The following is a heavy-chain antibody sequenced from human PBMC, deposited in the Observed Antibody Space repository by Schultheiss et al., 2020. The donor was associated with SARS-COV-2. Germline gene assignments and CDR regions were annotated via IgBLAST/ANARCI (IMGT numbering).Heavy chain of an antibody. V-gene: IGHV3-30*04. J-gene: IGHJ5*02. CDR3: ARDRRYYGWFDP. CDR2: ISYDGSNK. D-gene: IGHD2/OR15-2a*01. Sequence: SLRLSCSAYGGNVSSYAMHWVRQAPGKGLEWVAVISYDGSNKYYADSVKGRFTISRDNSKNTLYLQMNSLRAEDTAVYYCARDRRYYGWFDPWGQGTLVTVSS. CDR1: GGNVSSYA.